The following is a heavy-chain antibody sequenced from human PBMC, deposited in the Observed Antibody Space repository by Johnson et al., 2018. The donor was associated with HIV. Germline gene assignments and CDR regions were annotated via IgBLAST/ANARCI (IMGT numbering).Heavy chain of an antibody. CDR3: VRGLGYVFYSGNSNALDI. CDR2: INSDGSST. D-gene: IGHD4-23*01. V-gene: IGHV3-74*02. Sequence: VQLVESGGGLVQPGGSLRLSCVASGFTFSIHWMHWVRQAPGKGLVWVSRINSDGSSTTYADSVKRRFTISRDNAKNTLFLQMNSLRAEDTAVYYCVRGLGYVFYSGNSNALDIWGQGTMVTVSS. CDR1: GFTFSIHW. J-gene: IGHJ3*02.